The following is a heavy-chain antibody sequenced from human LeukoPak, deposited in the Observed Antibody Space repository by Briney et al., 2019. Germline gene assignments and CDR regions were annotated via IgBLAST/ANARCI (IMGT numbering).Heavy chain of an antibody. J-gene: IGHJ4*02. D-gene: IGHD3-16*01. CDR3: ARDPFGSY. Sequence: PGRSLRLSCAASGFTFSSYAMHWVRQAPGKGLEWVAVISYDGSNKYYADSVKGRFTISRDNAKNSLYLQMNSLRAEDTAVYYCARDPFGSYWGQGTLVTVSS. V-gene: IGHV3-30*07. CDR1: GFTFSSYA. CDR2: ISYDGSNK.